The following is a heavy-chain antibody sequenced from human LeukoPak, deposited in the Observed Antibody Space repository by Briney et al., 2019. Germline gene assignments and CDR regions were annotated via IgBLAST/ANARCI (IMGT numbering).Heavy chain of an antibody. D-gene: IGHD4-11*01. CDR1: GFTFSSYA. J-gene: IGHJ4*02. Sequence: GGSLRLSCAASGFTFSSYAMHWVRQAPGKGLEWVAFIRYDGSNKYYADSVKGRFTISRDNSKNTLYLQMNSLRAEDTAVYYCAKIGGNDYSNYWGQGTLVTVSS. CDR3: AKIGGNDYSNY. V-gene: IGHV3-30*02. CDR2: IRYDGSNK.